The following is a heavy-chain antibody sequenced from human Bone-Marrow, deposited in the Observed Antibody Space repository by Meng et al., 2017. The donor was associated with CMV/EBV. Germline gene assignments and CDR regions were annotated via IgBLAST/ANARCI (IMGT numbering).Heavy chain of an antibody. CDR2: IIPILGIA. V-gene: IGHV1-69*10. D-gene: IGHD3-10*01. CDR3: ARGRRATMVRGAMGDYYGMDV. Sequence: SVKVSCKASGGTFSSYAISWVRQAPGQGLEWMGGIIPILGIANYAQKFQGRVTITADKSTSTAYMELSSLRSEDTAVYYCARGRRATMVRGAMGDYYGMDVWGQGTTVTVSS. CDR1: GGTFSSYA. J-gene: IGHJ6*02.